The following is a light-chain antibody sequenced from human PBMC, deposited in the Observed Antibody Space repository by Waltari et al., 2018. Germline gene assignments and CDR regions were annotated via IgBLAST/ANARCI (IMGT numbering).Light chain of an antibody. J-gene: IGKJ4*01. Sequence: RASQTFSRSYVAWYQQKPGQAPRLLIYGASTRAAGCPVRFSGSGSGTDFTLTISRLEPEDFAVYYCQHYGTSPPLTFGGGTKVEIK. V-gene: IGKV3-20*01. CDR1: QTFSRSY. CDR2: GAS. CDR3: QHYGTSPPLT.